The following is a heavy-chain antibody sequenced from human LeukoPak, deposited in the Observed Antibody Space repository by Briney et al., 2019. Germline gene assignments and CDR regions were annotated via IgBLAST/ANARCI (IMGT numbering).Heavy chain of an antibody. CDR2: INPSGGST. V-gene: IGHV1-46*01. Sequence: ASVKVSCKASGYTFTSYYMHWVRQAPGQGLEWMGIINPSGGSTSYAQKFQGRVTMTRDTSTSTVYMELSSLRSEDTAVYYCVRDLGIAVSWYYFDYWGQGTLVTVSS. CDR3: VRDLGIAVSWYYFDY. CDR1: GYTFTSYY. J-gene: IGHJ4*02. D-gene: IGHD6-19*01.